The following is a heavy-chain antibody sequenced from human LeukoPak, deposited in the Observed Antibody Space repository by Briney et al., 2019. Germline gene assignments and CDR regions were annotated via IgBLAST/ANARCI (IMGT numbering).Heavy chain of an antibody. CDR3: ARSGRDGYNWGALDI. CDR1: GGSISSGSYY. J-gene: IGHJ3*02. V-gene: IGHV4-61*02. D-gene: IGHD5-24*01. Sequence: TTSETLSLTCTVSGGSISSGSYYWSWIRQPAGKGLEWIGRVYTSGSTNYNPSLKSRVTISVDTSKNQFSLKLSSVTAADTAVYYCARSGRDGYNWGALDIWGQGTMVTVSS. CDR2: VYTSGST.